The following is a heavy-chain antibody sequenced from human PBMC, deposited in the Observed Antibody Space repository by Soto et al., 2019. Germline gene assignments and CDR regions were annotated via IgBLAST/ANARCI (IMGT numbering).Heavy chain of an antibody. CDR3: ARRSRDAFDI. CDR1: GFTFSSYA. V-gene: IGHV3-30-3*01. CDR2: ISYDGSNK. J-gene: IGHJ3*02. Sequence: ESGGGVVQPGRSLRLSCAASGFTFSSYAMHWVRQAPGKGLEWVAVISYDGSNKYYADSVKGRFTISRDNAKNTLYLQMNSLRAEGKAVYYCARRSRDAFDIWGQGTMVTVSS.